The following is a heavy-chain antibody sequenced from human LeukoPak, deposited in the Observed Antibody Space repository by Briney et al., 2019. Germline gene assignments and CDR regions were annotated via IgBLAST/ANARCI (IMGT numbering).Heavy chain of an antibody. CDR1: GGSITSSTYY. CDR2: INYSGNT. J-gene: IGHJ4*02. D-gene: IGHD3-3*01. CDR3: ARGPPYYDFWSGYFYFDY. V-gene: IGHV4-39*07. Sequence: SETLSLTCTVSGGSITSSTYYWGWIRQPPGKGLEWIGNINYSGNTYYNPSLKSRVTISVDTSKNQFSLKLSSVTAADTAVYYCARGPPYYDFWSGYFYFDYWGQGTLVTVSS.